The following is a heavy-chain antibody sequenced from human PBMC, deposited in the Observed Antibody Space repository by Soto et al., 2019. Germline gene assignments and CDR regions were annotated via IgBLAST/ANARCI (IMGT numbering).Heavy chain of an antibody. CDR2: INPNIGDT. J-gene: IGHJ4*02. Sequence: QVQLVQSGAEVKKPGASVKVSCKASGYTFTGYYMHWVRQAPGQGLEWMGWINPNIGDTNYAQKFQGRVTMTRDTSITTAYMELSSLRSEDTAVYYCARDRGQLEGGIDYWGQGTLVTVSS. D-gene: IGHD6-6*01. CDR3: ARDRGQLEGGIDY. V-gene: IGHV1-2*02. CDR1: GYTFTGYY.